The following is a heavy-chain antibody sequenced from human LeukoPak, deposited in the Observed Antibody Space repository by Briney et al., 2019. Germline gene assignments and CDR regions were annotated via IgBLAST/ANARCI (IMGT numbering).Heavy chain of an antibody. CDR3: ANARYYNSDWYGLDY. Sequence: PGGSLRLSCAASGFTFSSYAMSWVRQAPGKGPEWVTGISSGGDYTYYGDSVKGRFTISRDNSKNTLYLQMNSLRVEVTAVYYCANARYYNSDWYGLDYWGQGTQVTVSS. V-gene: IGHV3-23*01. CDR2: ISSGGDYT. J-gene: IGHJ4*02. CDR1: GFTFSSYA. D-gene: IGHD6-19*01.